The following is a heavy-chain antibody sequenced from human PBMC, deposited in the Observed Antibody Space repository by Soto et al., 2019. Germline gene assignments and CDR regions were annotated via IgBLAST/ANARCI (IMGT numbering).Heavy chain of an antibody. D-gene: IGHD1-1*01. J-gene: IGHJ4*01. Sequence: PGESLKVSCKGSGYSFTNYWIVWGRQTPWKGLGWMGIINPGDSDTRYSTSFEGQVTISADKTINTAYLPWSCVQGADSAMYYCAGVLGFAAPQGLDHWGQGALV. CDR3: AGVLGFAAPQGLDH. CDR2: INPGDSDT. V-gene: IGHV5-51*01. CDR1: GYSFTNYW.